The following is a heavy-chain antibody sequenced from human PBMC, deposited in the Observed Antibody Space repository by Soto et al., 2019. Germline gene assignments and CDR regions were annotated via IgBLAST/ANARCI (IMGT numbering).Heavy chain of an antibody. D-gene: IGHD6-19*01. J-gene: IGHJ4*02. CDR2: ISSRSTNI. CDR1: GFTFSGYS. V-gene: IGHV3-21*06. Sequence: GGSLRLSCVGSGFTFSGYSMAWVRQAPGRGLEWGASISSRSTNIDYADSVKGRFTISRDNAKNLVSLQMSSLRGEDTALYYCAKFTEPGYSSIWYYFEYWGQGTPVTVSS. CDR3: AKFTEPGYSSIWYYFEY.